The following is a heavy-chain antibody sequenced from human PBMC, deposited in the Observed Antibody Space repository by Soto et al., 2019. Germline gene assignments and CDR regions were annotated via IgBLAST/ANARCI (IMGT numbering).Heavy chain of an antibody. CDR3: ARNYYGSGSYYKDDY. CDR2: ISAYNGNT. V-gene: IGHV1-18*01. J-gene: IGHJ4*02. CDR1: GYTFTSYG. Sequence: QVQLVQSGAEVKKPGASVKVSCKASGYTFTSYGISWVRQAPGQGLEWMGWISAYNGNTNYAQKLQGRVTMTTDTATTTAYMELRSLRSDDTAVYYCARNYYGSGSYYKDDYWGQGTLVTVSS. D-gene: IGHD3-10*01.